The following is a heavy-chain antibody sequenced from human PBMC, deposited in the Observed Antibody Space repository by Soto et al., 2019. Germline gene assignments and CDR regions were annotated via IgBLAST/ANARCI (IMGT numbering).Heavy chain of an antibody. CDR2: IIPIFGIA. Sequence: QVQLVQSGAEVKKPGSSVKVSCKASGGTFSSYAISWVRQAPGQGLEWMGGIIPIFGIANYAQKFQGRVTITADESTSTAYMELSSLRSEDTAVYYCARDSGDFITMVRGVTYDAFDIWGQGTMVTVSS. D-gene: IGHD3-10*01. J-gene: IGHJ3*02. V-gene: IGHV1-69*01. CDR3: ARDSGDFITMVRGVTYDAFDI. CDR1: GGTFSSYA.